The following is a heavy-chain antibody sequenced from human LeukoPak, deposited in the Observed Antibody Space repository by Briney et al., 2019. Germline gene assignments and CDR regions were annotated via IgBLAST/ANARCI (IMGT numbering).Heavy chain of an antibody. J-gene: IGHJ6*03. CDR1: GYTFTSYD. V-gene: IGHV1-8*01. Sequence: ASVKVSCTASGYTFTSYDINWVRQASGQGLEWMGWMNPNSGNTGYAQKFQGRVTMTRNTSISTAYMELSSLRSEDTAVYYCARGYGSSSDYYMDVWGKGTTVTVSS. CDR2: MNPNSGNT. D-gene: IGHD6-13*01. CDR3: ARGYGSSSDYYMDV.